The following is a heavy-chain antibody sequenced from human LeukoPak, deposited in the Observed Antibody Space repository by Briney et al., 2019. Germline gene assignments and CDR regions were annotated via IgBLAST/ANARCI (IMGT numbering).Heavy chain of an antibody. CDR2: VNGDGSST. J-gene: IGHJ4*02. Sequence: GGSLRLSCAASGFTFSSYWMHWVRQAPGKGLVWVSRVNGDGSSTTYADSVKGRFTISRDNAKNTLYLQMNGLRAEDTAVYYCARDLVVTSAYWGQGTLVTVSS. D-gene: IGHD2-2*01. V-gene: IGHV3-74*01. CDR3: ARDLVVTSAY. CDR1: GFTFSSYW.